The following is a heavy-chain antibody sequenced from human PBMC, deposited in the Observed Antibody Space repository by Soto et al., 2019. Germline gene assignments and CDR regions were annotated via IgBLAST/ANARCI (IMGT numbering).Heavy chain of an antibody. CDR2: INSDGSST. CDR1: GFTFSSYW. CDR3: ARGGVAAAGIYYYYYMDV. D-gene: IGHD6-13*01. J-gene: IGHJ6*03. Sequence: GGSLRLSCAASGFTFSSYWMHWVRQAPGKGLVWVSRINSDGSSTSYADSVKGRFTLSRDNAKNTLYLQMNSLRAEDTAVYYCARGGVAAAGIYYYYYMDVWGKGTTVTVSS. V-gene: IGHV3-74*01.